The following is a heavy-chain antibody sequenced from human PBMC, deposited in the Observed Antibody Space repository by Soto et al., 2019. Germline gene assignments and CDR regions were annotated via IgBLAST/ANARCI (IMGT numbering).Heavy chain of an antibody. CDR3: ARDRGGYYYGMDV. CDR2: INAGNGNT. CDR1: GYTFTNYA. D-gene: IGHD3-10*01. V-gene: IGHV1-3*01. J-gene: IGHJ6*02. Sequence: ASVKVSCKASGYTFTNYAMHWVRQAPGRRLEWMGWINAGNGNTKYSQKFQGRVTITRDTSASTAYMELSSLRSEDTAVYYCARDRGGYYYGMDVWGQGTTVTVSS.